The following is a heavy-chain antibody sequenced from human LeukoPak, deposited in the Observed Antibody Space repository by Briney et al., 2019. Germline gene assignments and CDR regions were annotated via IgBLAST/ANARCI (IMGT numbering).Heavy chain of an antibody. V-gene: IGHV3-23*01. CDR3: AKNLRGTAVTPVDF. J-gene: IGHJ4*02. CDR1: GFTFSSYS. Sequence: PGGSLRLSCAASGFTFSSYSMNWVRQAPGKGVERVSAISGSGFTTYYADSVKGRFAISRDNSNNTLYLYMNYLRAEDTAIYYCAKNLRGTAVTPVDFWGQGTLVTVSS. D-gene: IGHD4-17*01. CDR2: ISGSGFTT.